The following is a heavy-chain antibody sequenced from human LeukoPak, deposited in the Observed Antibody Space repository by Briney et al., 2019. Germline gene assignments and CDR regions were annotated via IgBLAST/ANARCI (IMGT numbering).Heavy chain of an antibody. Sequence: PGGSLRLSCAASGFTFDDYTMHWVRQAPGKGLEWVSLISWDGGSTYYADSVKGRFTISRDNSKNSLYLQMNSLRTEDTALYYCAKGREAAGERGTFDYWGQGTLVTVSS. CDR2: ISWDGGST. CDR1: GFTFDDYT. D-gene: IGHD6-13*01. CDR3: AKGREAAGERGTFDY. J-gene: IGHJ4*02. V-gene: IGHV3-43*01.